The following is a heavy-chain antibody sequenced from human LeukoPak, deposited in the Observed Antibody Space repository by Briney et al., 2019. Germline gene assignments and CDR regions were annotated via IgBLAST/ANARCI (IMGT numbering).Heavy chain of an antibody. V-gene: IGHV3-21*01. CDR1: GFTFSSYS. CDR2: ISSSSSYM. CDR3: ARDRSGSYPETYGMDV. J-gene: IGHJ6*02. Sequence: GGSLRLSCVASGFTFSSYSMNWVRQAPGKGLEWVSSISSSSSYMFYADSMKGRFTISRDNAKNSLYLQMSSLRAEDTAVYYCARDRSGSYPETYGMDVWGQGTTVIVSS. D-gene: IGHD1-26*01.